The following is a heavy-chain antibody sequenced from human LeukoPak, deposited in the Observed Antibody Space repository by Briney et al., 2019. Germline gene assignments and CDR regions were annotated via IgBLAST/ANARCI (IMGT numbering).Heavy chain of an antibody. D-gene: IGHD3-10*02. CDR1: GFPFSGYS. Sequence: GGSLRLSCAASGFPFSGYSMNWVRQAPGKGLEWISYISSSSSTIYSADSVKGRFTISRDNAKNSLYLQMNSLRAEDTAVYYCAELGITMIGGVWGKGTTVTISS. J-gene: IGHJ6*04. V-gene: IGHV3-48*01. CDR3: AELGITMIGGV. CDR2: ISSSSSTI.